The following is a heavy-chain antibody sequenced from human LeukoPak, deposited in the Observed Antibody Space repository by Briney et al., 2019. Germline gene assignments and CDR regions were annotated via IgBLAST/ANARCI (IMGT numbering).Heavy chain of an antibody. CDR3: AKEIGGWTDY. Sequence: PGGSLRLSCAASGFTFDDYAMHWVRQAPGKGLEWVSGISWNSVSIGYADSVKGRFTISRDNAKNSLYLQMNSLRAEDTALYYCAKEIGGWTDYWGQGTLVTVSS. CDR1: GFTFDDYA. V-gene: IGHV3-9*01. J-gene: IGHJ4*02. D-gene: IGHD6-19*01. CDR2: ISWNSVSI.